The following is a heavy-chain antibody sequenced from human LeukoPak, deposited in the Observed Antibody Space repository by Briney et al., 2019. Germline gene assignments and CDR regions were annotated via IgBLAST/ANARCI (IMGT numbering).Heavy chain of an antibody. Sequence: TGGSLRLSCAASGFTFSNAWMSWVRQAPGKGLEGVGRITSKTDGETTEYAAPVKGRFTISRDDSKNTLYLQMNSLKNEDTAVYYCTTLDGSSWYVGTYWGQGALVTVSS. J-gene: IGHJ4*02. CDR1: GFTFSNAW. CDR2: ITSKTDGETT. CDR3: TTLDGSSWYVGTY. V-gene: IGHV3-15*01. D-gene: IGHD6-13*01.